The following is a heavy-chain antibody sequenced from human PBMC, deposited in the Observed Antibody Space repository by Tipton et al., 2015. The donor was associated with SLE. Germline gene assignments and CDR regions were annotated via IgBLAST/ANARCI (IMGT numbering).Heavy chain of an antibody. CDR1: GGSFSGYY. V-gene: IGHV4-34*01. CDR2: INHSGST. CDR3: ARGPVGI. D-gene: IGHD1-26*01. J-gene: IGHJ3*02. Sequence: LRLSCAVYGGSFSGYYWSWIRQPPGKGLEWIGEINHSGSTNYNPSLKSRVTISVDTSKNQFSLKLSSVTAGDTAVYYCARGPVGIWGQGTMVTVSS.